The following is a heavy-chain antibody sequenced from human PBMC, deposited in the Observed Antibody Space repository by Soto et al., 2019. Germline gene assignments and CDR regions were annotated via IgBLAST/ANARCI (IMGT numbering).Heavy chain of an antibody. CDR3: ASGLIMGTNF. V-gene: IGHV3-74*01. CDR2: IKRDGSTT. CDR1: GFTISNIW. D-gene: IGHD2-8*01. J-gene: IGHJ4*02. Sequence: EVQVLESGGDLVQPGGSLRLSCAVSGFTISNIWMHWVRQAPGKGLVSVSRIKRDGSTTDYADSVKGRFTVSRDNVKNTRDFQMSSLRAEDTAVYYCASGLIMGTNFWGPGTLVTVSS.